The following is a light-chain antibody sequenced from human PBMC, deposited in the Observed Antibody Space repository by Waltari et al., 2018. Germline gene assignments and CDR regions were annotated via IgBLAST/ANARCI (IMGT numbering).Light chain of an antibody. J-gene: IGKJ2*01. CDR1: QSVSSSH. Sequence: ETVLTQSPGTLSWSPVERATLSCRASQSVSSSHLAWYQQKPGQAPRVLIYTTSNRATGIPDRFSGSGSGTDFTLTISRLEAEDFAVYYCQKYGGSPPYTFGLGTKLEIK. CDR3: QKYGGSPPYT. V-gene: IGKV3-20*01. CDR2: TTS.